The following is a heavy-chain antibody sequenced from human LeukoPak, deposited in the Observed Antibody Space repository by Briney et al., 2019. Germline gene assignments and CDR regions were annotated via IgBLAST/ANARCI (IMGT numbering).Heavy chain of an antibody. CDR2: IYYSGST. CDR3: ASPTRLYYFDY. J-gene: IGHJ4*02. CDR1: GGSVSSGGYY. V-gene: IGHV4-31*03. Sequence: SETLSLTCTVSGGSVSSGGYYWSWIGQHPGKGLEWIGYIYYSGSTYYNPSLKSRVTISVDTSKNQFSLKLSSVTAADTAVYYCASPTRLYYFDYWGQGTLVTVSS.